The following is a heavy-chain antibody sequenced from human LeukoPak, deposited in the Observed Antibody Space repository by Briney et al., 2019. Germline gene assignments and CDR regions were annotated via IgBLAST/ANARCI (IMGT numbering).Heavy chain of an antibody. CDR1: GFTFSSYA. CDR2: ISGSGGST. D-gene: IGHD3-22*01. Sequence: GGSLRLSCAASGFTFSSYAMSWVRQAPGKGLEWVSAISGSGGSTYYADSVKGRFTISRDNSKNTLCLQMKSLRAEDTAVYYCAKSIPGNGWGYYDSSGYYYFDYWGQGTLVTVSS. V-gene: IGHV3-23*01. J-gene: IGHJ4*02. CDR3: AKSIPGNGWGYYDSSGYYYFDY.